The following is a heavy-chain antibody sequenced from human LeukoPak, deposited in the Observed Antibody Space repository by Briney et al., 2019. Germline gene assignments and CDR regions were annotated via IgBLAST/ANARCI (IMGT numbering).Heavy chain of an antibody. Sequence: ASVNVSCKASGYTFTDYDINWVRQAPGQGLEWMGWINPNTGNTGFAQKFQGRVTLTRDTSISTAYMEVSSLRPEDTAVYYCASPPRTTGWYLSCFDPWGQGTLVTVSS. CDR2: INPNTGNT. D-gene: IGHD6-19*01. V-gene: IGHV1-8*01. CDR3: ASPPRTTGWYLSCFDP. J-gene: IGHJ5*02. CDR1: GYTFTDYD.